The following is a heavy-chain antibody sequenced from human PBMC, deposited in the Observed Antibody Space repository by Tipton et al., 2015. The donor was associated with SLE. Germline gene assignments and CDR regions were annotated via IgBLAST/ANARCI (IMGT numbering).Heavy chain of an antibody. D-gene: IGHD2/OR15-2a*01. CDR2: IYYSGST. V-gene: IGHV4-59*01. CDR3: ASGGWNRGYYFDY. J-gene: IGHJ4*02. CDR1: GGSISSYY. Sequence: TLSLTCTVSGGSISSYYWSWIRQPPGKGLEWIGYIYYSGSTNYNPSLKSRVTISVDTSKNQFSLKLSSVTAADTAVYYCASGGWNRGYYFDYWGQGTLVTVSS.